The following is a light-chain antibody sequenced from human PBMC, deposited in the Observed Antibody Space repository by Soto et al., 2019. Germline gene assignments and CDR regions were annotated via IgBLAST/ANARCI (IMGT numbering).Light chain of an antibody. Sequence: EIVLTQSPATLCLSPVERANLSCRASQSVSRNLAWYQQKPGQAPRLLIYGASSRATGIPDRFSGSGSGTDFTLTINSLQSEDSAVYYCQQHNQWPITFGQGTRLEIK. V-gene: IGKV3D-15*01. J-gene: IGKJ5*01. CDR1: QSVSRN. CDR2: GAS. CDR3: QQHNQWPIT.